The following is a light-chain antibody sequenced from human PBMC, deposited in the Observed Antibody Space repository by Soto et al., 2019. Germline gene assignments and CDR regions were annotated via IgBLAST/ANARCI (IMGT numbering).Light chain of an antibody. Sequence: DIQMTQSPSTLSGSVGDRVTITCRASQSISRWLAWYQQKPGKAPKLLIYDVSSLESGVPSRFSGSRSGTEFTLTISSLQPDDAATYYCQQYGNFWTFGRGTKVDIK. CDR1: QSISRW. J-gene: IGKJ1*01. CDR2: DVS. CDR3: QQYGNFWT. V-gene: IGKV1-5*01.